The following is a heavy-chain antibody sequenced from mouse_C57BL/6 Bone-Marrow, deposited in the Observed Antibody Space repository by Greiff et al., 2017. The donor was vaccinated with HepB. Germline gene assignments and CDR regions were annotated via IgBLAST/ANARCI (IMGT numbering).Heavy chain of an antibody. J-gene: IGHJ2*01. CDR3: ASYYGNPAYYFDY. Sequence: QVHVKQSGAELARPGASVKLSCKASGYTFTSYGISWVKQRTGQGLEWIGEIYPRSGNTYYNEKFKGKATLTADKSSSTAYMELRSLTSEDSAVYFCASYYGNPAYYFDYWGQGTTLTVSS. D-gene: IGHD2-1*01. V-gene: IGHV1-81*01. CDR2: IYPRSGNT. CDR1: GYTFTSYG.